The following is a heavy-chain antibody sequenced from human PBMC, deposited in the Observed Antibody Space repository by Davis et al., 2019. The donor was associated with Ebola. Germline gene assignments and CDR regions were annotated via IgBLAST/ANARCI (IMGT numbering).Heavy chain of an antibody. CDR1: GFSLSNARMG. V-gene: IGHV2-5*02. Sequence: SGPTLVKPTETLTLTCTVSGFSLSNARMGVGWIRQPPGKALEWLALIYWDDDKRYSPSLKSRLTITKDTSKNQVVLTMTNMDPVDTATFYCAHSPKYYDFWIGYLGGEGEYYFDYWGQGTLVTVSS. CDR3: AHSPKYYDFWIGYLGGEGEYYFDY. D-gene: IGHD3-3*01. J-gene: IGHJ4*02. CDR2: IYWDDDK.